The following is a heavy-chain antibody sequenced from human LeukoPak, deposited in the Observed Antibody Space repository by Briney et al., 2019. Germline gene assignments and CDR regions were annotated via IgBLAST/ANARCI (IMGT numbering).Heavy chain of an antibody. J-gene: IGHJ6*02. V-gene: IGHV4-31*03. CDR2: IYYSGST. CDR1: GGSISSGGYY. Sequence: PSQTLSLTCTVSGGSISSGGYYWSWIRQHPGKGLEWIGYIYYSGSTYYNPSLKSRVTISVDTSKNQFSLKLSSVTAADTAVYYRASFDFWSGYSHPYGMDVWGQGTTVTVSS. CDR3: ASFDFWSGYSHPYGMDV. D-gene: IGHD3-3*01.